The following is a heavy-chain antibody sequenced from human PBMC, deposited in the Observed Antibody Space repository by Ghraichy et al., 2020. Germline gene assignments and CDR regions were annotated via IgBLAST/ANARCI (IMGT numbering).Heavy chain of an antibody. CDR1: GYTFSSYG. D-gene: IGHD6-13*01. CDR2: ISVYNGNT. Sequence: ASVKVSCKASGYTFSSYGISWVRQAPGQGLEWMGWISVYNGNTMYAQKLQGRVTMTTDTSTSTAYMELRSLRSDDTAVYYCARRVVAVGTGGYYFDYWGQGTLVTVSS. J-gene: IGHJ4*02. V-gene: IGHV1-18*04. CDR3: ARRVVAVGTGGYYFDY.